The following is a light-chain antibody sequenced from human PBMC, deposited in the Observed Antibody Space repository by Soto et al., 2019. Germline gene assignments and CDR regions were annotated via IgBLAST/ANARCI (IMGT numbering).Light chain of an antibody. CDR1: LSITSTF. V-gene: IGKV3-20*01. CDR2: DAS. J-gene: IGKJ1*01. CDR3: QQDGSLVWT. Sequence: EIVLTQSPGTLSLSPGERATLSCRASLSITSTFLAWYQQKPGQAPRLLLYDASNRATGIPDRFSGSGSGTDFSLTISRLGPEDFGVYYCQQDGSLVWTFGQGTRWKS.